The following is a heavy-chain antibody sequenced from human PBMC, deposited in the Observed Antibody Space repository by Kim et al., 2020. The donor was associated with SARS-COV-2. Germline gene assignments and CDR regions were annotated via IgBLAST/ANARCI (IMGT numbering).Heavy chain of an antibody. CDR1: GGSISSSNW. V-gene: IGHV4-4*02. CDR2: IYHSGST. J-gene: IGHJ4*02. D-gene: IGHD5-18*01. CDR3: ARGRGYSYGYYFDY. Sequence: SETLSLTCAVSGGSISSSNWWSWVRQPPGKGLEWIGEIYHSGSTNYNPSLKSRVTISVDKSKNQFSLKLSSVTAADTAVYYCARGRGYSYGYYFDYWGQGTLVTVSS.